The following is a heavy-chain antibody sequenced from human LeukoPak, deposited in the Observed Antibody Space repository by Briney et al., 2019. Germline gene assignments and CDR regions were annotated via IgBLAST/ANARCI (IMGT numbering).Heavy chain of an antibody. D-gene: IGHD3-10*01. CDR3: AKDRNYYGSGSYCIDY. V-gene: IGHV3-23*01. CDR1: GFTFSSYA. Sequence: GGSLRLSCAASGFTFSSYAMSWVRQAPGKGLEWVSAISGSGGSTYYADSVKGRFTISRDNSKNTLYLQMNSLRAEDTAVYYCAKDRNYYGSGSYCIDYWGQGTLVTVSS. J-gene: IGHJ4*02. CDR2: ISGSGGST.